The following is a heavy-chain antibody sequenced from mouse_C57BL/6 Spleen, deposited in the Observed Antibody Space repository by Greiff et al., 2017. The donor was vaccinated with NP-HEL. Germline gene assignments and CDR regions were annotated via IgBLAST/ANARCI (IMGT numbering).Heavy chain of an antibody. V-gene: IGHV1-53*01. CDR3: AREEGIRNDYPWFAY. D-gene: IGHD2-4*01. CDR1: GYTFTSYW. J-gene: IGHJ3*01. CDR2: INPSNGGT. Sequence: QVQLQQPGTELVKPGASVKLSCKASGYTFTSYWMRWVKQRPGQGLEWIGNINPSNGGTNYNEKFKSKATLTVDKSSSTAYMQLSSLTSEDSAVYYCAREEGIRNDYPWFAYWGHGTLVTVSA.